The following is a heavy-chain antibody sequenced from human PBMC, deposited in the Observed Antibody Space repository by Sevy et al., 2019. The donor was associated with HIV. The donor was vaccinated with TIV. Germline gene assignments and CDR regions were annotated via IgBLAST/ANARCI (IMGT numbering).Heavy chain of an antibody. J-gene: IGHJ4*02. CDR2: IKQDGSEK. D-gene: IGHD3-22*01. CDR1: GFTFSSYE. CDR3: ARPYRTDPFYYSGSGGYYYPSFFDY. V-gene: IGHV3-7*01. Sequence: GGSLRLSCAASGFTFSSYEMNWVRQAPGKGLEWVANIKQDGSEKYYVDSVKGRFTISRDNAKNSLYLQMNSLRAEDTAVYYSARPYRTDPFYYSGSGGYYYPSFFDYWGQGTLVTVSS.